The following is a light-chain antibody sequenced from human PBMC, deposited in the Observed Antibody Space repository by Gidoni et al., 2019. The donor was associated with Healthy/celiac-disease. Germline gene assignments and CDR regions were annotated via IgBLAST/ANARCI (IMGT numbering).Light chain of an antibody. CDR3: QQRSNWPPEVT. CDR1: QSVSSY. CDR2: EAA. J-gene: IGKJ3*01. Sequence: EIVLTQSPAPLSLSPGERATLSCRASQSVSSYVDWYQQKPGQAPRLLIYEAANRATGIPARFSGSGSGTDFTLTISSLEPEDFAVYYCQQRSNWPPEVTFGPGTKVDIK. V-gene: IGKV3-11*01.